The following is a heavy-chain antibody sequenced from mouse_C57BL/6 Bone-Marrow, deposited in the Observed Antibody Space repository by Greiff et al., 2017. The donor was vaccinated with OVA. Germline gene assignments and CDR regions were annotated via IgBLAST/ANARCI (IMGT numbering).Heavy chain of an antibody. V-gene: IGHV1-20*01. CDR1: GYSFTGYF. CDR2: INPYNGDT. D-gene: IGHD1-1*01. CDR3: ARSFYCSSLYYAMDY. J-gene: IGHJ4*01. Sequence: VQLQPSGPELVKPGDSVKISCKASGYSFTGYFMNWVMQSHGKSLEWIGRINPYNGDTFYNQKFKGKATLTVDKSSSTAHMELRSLTSEDSAFYYCARSFYCSSLYYAMDYWGQGTSVTVSS.